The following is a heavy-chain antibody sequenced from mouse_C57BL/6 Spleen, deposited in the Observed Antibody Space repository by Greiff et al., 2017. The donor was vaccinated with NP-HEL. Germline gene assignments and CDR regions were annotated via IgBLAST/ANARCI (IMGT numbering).Heavy chain of an antibody. Sequence: DVKLQESGPGLVKPSQSLSLTCSVTGYSITSGYYWNWIRQLPGNKLEWMGYISYDGSNNYNPSLKNRISITRDTSKNQFFLKLNSVTTEDTATYYCARERGFDYWGQGTTLTVSS. V-gene: IGHV3-6*01. J-gene: IGHJ2*01. CDR1: GYSITSGYY. CDR2: ISYDGSN. CDR3: ARERGFDY.